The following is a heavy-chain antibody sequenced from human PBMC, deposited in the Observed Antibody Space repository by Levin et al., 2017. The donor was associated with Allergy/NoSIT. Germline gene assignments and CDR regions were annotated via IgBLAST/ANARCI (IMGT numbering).Heavy chain of an antibody. Sequence: GGSLRLSCAASGFTFSSYAMSWVRQAPGKGLEWVSAISGSGGSTYYADSVKGRFTISRDNSKNTLYLQMNSLRAEDTAVYYCAKDNGAYCGGDCYPNAFDIWGQGTMVTVSS. V-gene: IGHV3-23*01. D-gene: IGHD2-21*01. CDR2: ISGSGGST. CDR3: AKDNGAYCGGDCYPNAFDI. CDR1: GFTFSSYA. J-gene: IGHJ3*02.